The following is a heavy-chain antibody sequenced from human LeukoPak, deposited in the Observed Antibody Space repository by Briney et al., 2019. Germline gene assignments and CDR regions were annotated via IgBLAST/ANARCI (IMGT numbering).Heavy chain of an antibody. D-gene: IGHD6-6*01. V-gene: IGHV3-53*01. CDR1: GFTVSNNY. Sequence: GGSLRLSCAASGFTVSNNYMSWVRQAPGKGLEWVSVVYSGGSTYYADSVKGRFTISRDTSKNTLSLQMNSLRAEDTAVYYCASLSLGHYWGQGTLVTVSS. CDR2: VYSGGST. CDR3: ASLSLGHY. J-gene: IGHJ4*02.